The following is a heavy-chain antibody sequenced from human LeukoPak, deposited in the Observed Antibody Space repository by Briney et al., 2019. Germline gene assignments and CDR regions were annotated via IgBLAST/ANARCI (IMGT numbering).Heavy chain of an antibody. CDR3: ARGPPGGQFDP. Sequence: SETLSLTCSVSGGSISGYYWNWVRQPPGKGLEWIGYIYYSGSTNYNPSLKSRVTISVDTSNNQFSLKLSSVTAADTAVYYCARGPPGGQFDPWGQGTLVTVSS. CDR2: IYYSGST. CDR1: GGSISGYY. V-gene: IGHV4-59*01. D-gene: IGHD3-10*01. J-gene: IGHJ5*02.